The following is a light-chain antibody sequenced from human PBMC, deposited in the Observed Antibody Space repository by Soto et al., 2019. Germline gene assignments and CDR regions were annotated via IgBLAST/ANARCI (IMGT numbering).Light chain of an antibody. CDR1: QSISSW. CDR3: QHYNSYSEA. V-gene: IGKV1-5*03. Sequence: DIQMTQSPSTLSASLGDGFTITCRASQSISSWLAWYQQKPGKAPKLLIYKASTLKSGVPSRFSGSGSGTEFTLTISSLQPDDFATYYCQHYNSYSEAFGQGTKVDIK. J-gene: IGKJ1*01. CDR2: KAS.